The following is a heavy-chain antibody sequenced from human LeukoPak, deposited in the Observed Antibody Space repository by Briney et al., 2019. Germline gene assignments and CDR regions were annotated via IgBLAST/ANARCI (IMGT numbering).Heavy chain of an antibody. CDR2: IYYSGST. D-gene: IGHD6-13*01. CDR1: GGSTSSYY. V-gene: IGHV4-59*01. CDR3: ARDPGYSSSWLLGNWFDP. J-gene: IGHJ5*02. Sequence: SETLSLTCTVSGGSTSSYYWSWIRQPPGKGLEWIGYIYYSGSTNYNPSLKSRVTISVDTSKNQFSLKLSSVTAADTAVYYCARDPGYSSSWLLGNWFDPWGQGTLVTVSS.